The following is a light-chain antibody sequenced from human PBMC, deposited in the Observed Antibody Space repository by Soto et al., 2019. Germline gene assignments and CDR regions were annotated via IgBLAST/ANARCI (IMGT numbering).Light chain of an antibody. CDR3: QQRTNWSSVT. CDR1: QSVSSY. V-gene: IGKV3-11*01. J-gene: IGKJ4*01. CDR2: DAS. Sequence: EIVLTQSPANLSLSPGARAPLSCRASQSVSSYLAWYQQKPGQAPRLLIYDASNRATGIPARFSGSGSGTDFTLTISSLEPEDFAVYYCQQRTNWSSVTFGGGTKVDIK.